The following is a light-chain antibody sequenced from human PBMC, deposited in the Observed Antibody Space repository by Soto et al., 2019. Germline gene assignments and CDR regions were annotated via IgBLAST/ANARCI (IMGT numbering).Light chain of an antibody. CDR3: QQYGSSRLT. Sequence: EIVLTQSPGTLSLSPGERATLSCRASQNVGNNYLAWYQQKPGQAPRLLIYGASNRATGIPDRFSGSGSGTDFTLTLSRLEPEDFAVYYCQQYGSSRLTFGGGTKVEIK. V-gene: IGKV3-20*01. CDR1: QNVGNNY. CDR2: GAS. J-gene: IGKJ4*01.